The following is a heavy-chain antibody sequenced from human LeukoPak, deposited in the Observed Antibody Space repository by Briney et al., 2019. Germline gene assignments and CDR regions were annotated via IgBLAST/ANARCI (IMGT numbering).Heavy chain of an antibody. V-gene: IGHV3-7*03. D-gene: IGHD3-3*01. CDR1: GFTLDYFW. Sequence: GGSLRLSCAVSGFTLDYFWMSWVRQAPGKGLEFVAKINQDGSEKYYVESVKGRFTISRNNAKNSLYLQMNSLRAEDTAVYYCARQVEWYWYFDHWGRGTLVTVSS. CDR3: ARQVEWYWYFDH. CDR2: INQDGSEK. J-gene: IGHJ2*01.